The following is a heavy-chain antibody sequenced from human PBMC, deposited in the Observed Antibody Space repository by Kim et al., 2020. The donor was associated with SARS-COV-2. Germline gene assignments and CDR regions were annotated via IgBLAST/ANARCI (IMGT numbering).Heavy chain of an antibody. Sequence: AHSVKGRFTTSRDDSNNTLYLQMNSLRAEDTAVYYCARTYSGSYLFYFDYWGQGTLVTVSS. CDR3: ARTYSGSYLFYFDY. D-gene: IGHD1-26*01. V-gene: IGHV3-30*01. J-gene: IGHJ4*02.